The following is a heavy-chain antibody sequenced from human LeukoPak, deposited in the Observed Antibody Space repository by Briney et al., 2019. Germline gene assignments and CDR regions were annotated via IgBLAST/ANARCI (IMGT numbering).Heavy chain of an antibody. J-gene: IGHJ4*02. Sequence: GGSLRLSCAASGFTFGSYDLSWVRQAPGKGLECVSAINRGVGSTYYADSVKGRFTISRDNSKNTLYLQMNNLRADDTAVYYCAKKGQADDDGKPDWGQGTLVTVSS. CDR3: AKKGQADDDGKPD. CDR1: GFTFGSYD. V-gene: IGHV3-23*01. D-gene: IGHD1-1*01. CDR2: INRGVGST.